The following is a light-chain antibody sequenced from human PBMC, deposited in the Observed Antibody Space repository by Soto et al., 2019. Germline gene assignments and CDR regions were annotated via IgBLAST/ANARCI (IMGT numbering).Light chain of an antibody. CDR3: SSYTSSISYV. V-gene: IGLV2-14*03. J-gene: IGLJ1*01. CDR1: SSDVGGYNY. CDR2: DVS. Sequence: QSVLTQPASLSVFPGQSITISCTGASSDVGGYNYVSWYQSHPGEAPKLIIYDVSNRPSGVSDRFSGSKSGNTASLTISGLQAEDEADYYCSSYTSSISYVFGTGTKVTVL.